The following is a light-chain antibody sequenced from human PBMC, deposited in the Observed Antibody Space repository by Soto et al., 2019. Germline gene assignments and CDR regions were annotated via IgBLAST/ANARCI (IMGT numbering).Light chain of an antibody. CDR1: QGISSY. Sequence: IQLTQSPSSLSASVGDRVTITCRPSQGISSYLAWYQHKPGKAPKFLIYAASTLQRGVPSRFSGSGSGTDFTLTISSLQPEDFATYFCQQLNSYPPTFGQGTELEIK. J-gene: IGKJ2*01. CDR2: AAS. V-gene: IGKV1-9*01. CDR3: QQLNSYPPT.